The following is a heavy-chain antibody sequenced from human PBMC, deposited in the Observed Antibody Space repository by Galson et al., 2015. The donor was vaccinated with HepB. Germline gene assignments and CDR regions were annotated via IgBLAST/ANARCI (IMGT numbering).Heavy chain of an antibody. V-gene: IGHV3-33*01. CDR3: ARGGRGPYCGGDCYFDY. D-gene: IGHD2-21*02. CDR1: GFTFSSYG. J-gene: IGHJ4*02. CDR2: IWYDGSNK. Sequence: SLRLSCAASGFTFSSYGMHWVRQAPGKGLEWVAVIWYDGSNKYYADSVKGRFTISRDNSKNTLYLQMNSLRAEDTAVYYCARGGRGPYCGGDCYFDYWGQGTLVTVSS.